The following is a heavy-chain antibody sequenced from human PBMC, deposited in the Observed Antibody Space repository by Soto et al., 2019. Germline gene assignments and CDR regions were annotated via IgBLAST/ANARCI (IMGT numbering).Heavy chain of an antibody. CDR2: ISSSSSYT. J-gene: IGHJ3*02. V-gene: IGHV3-11*06. Sequence: GGSLRLSCAASGFTFSDYYMSWIRQAPGKGLEWVSYISSSSSYTNYADSVKGRFTISRDNAKNSLYLQMNSLRAEDTAVYYCARSAGCGGDCYSGAFDIWGQGTMVTVSS. CDR1: GFTFSDYY. D-gene: IGHD2-21*02. CDR3: ARSAGCGGDCYSGAFDI.